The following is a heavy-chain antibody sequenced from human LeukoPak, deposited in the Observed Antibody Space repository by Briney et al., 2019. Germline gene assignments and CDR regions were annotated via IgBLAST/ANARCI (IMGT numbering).Heavy chain of an antibody. V-gene: IGHV4-30-4*08. CDR2: IYYSGST. Sequence: SETLSLTCTVSGGSFSSGDYYWSWIRQPPGQGLEWIGYIYYSGSTYYNPSLKSRVTISVATSKNQFYLKLSSVTAADTAVYYCASSTPSRAFDIWGQGTMVTVSS. CDR3: ASSTPSRAFDI. J-gene: IGHJ3*02. D-gene: IGHD2-2*01. CDR1: GGSFSSGDYY.